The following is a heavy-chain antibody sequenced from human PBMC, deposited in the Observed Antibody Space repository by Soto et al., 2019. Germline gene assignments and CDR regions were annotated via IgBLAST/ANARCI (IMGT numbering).Heavy chain of an antibody. Sequence: GASVKVSCKASGYIFTSYGISWVRQAPGQGLEWMGWISTYNGNTKYAQKLQGRVTMTTDTSTSTAYMELRSLRSDDTAMYYCARDDYGDYAVCGQGTLVTVSS. V-gene: IGHV1-18*01. CDR3: ARDDYGDYAV. D-gene: IGHD4-17*01. J-gene: IGHJ4*02. CDR2: ISTYNGNT. CDR1: GYIFTSYG.